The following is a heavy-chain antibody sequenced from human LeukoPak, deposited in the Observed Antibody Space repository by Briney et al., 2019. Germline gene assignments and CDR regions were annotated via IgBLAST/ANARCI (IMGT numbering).Heavy chain of an antibody. V-gene: IGHV3-21*01. CDR1: GFTFSSYS. CDR3: ARARVAAAGTVDY. D-gene: IGHD6-13*01. Sequence: GGSLRLSCAASGFTFSSYSMNWVRQAPGKGLEWVSSISSSSSYIYYADSVKGRFTISRDNAKNSLYLQMNSLRAEDTAVYYCARARVAAAGTVDYWGQGTLVTVSS. CDR2: ISSSSSYI. J-gene: IGHJ4*02.